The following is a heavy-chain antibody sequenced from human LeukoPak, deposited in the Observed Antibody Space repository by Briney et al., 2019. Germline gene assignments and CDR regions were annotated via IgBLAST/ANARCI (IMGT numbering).Heavy chain of an antibody. CDR2: INYSGNT. CDR1: GGSINSYY. D-gene: IGHD4-17*01. V-gene: IGHV4-59*01. Sequence: PSETLSLTCTVSGGSINSYYWSWIRQPPGKGLEWIGYINYSGNTDYNPSLKSRVTISVDTSENQFSLKVISVTAADTAVYYCAREGRQDYVYFDYWGQGTLVTVSS. J-gene: IGHJ4*02. CDR3: AREGRQDYVYFDY.